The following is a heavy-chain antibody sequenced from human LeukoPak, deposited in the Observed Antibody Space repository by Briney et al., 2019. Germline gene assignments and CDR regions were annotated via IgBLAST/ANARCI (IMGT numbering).Heavy chain of an antibody. Sequence: PGGSLRLSCAASGFTFSSYGMHWVRQAPGKGLEWVAFIRYDGSNKYYADSVKGRFTISRDNSKNTLYLQMNSLRAEDTAVYYCAKDFLAIMITFGGVIGEYWGQGTLVTVSS. CDR3: AKDFLAIMITFGGVIGEY. J-gene: IGHJ4*02. CDR2: IRYDGSNK. CDR1: GFTFSSYG. D-gene: IGHD3-16*02. V-gene: IGHV3-30*02.